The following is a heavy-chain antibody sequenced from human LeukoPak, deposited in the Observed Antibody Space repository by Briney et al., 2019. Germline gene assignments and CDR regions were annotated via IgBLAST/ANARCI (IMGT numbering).Heavy chain of an antibody. V-gene: IGHV3-21*01. Sequence: PGGSLRLSCAASGFTFSSYSMNWVRQAPGKGLEWVSSISSSSSYIYYADSVKGRFTISRDNAKNTRYVQMNSLRAGDTAVYYCAVQGHNVVDGIYWGQGTLVTVSS. J-gene: IGHJ4*02. CDR3: AVQGHNVVDGIY. CDR2: ISSSSSYI. CDR1: GFTFSSYS. D-gene: IGHD2-15*01.